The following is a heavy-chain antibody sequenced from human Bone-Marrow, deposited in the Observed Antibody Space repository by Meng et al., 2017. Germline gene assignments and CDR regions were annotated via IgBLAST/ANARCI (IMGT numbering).Heavy chain of an antibody. J-gene: IGHJ4*02. V-gene: IGHV3-33*01. Sequence: QVELVESGGGLVQPGRSLRLSCAASGFRFSSYGMHWVRQAPGKGLEWVAVIWYDGSNKYYAESVKGRFTISRDNSKNTMNLQMNSLRAEDTAVYYCARDLGGTNYPFDYWGQGILVTVSS. CDR1: GFRFSSYG. CDR3: ARDLGGTNYPFDY. CDR2: IWYDGSNK. D-gene: IGHD4/OR15-4a*01.